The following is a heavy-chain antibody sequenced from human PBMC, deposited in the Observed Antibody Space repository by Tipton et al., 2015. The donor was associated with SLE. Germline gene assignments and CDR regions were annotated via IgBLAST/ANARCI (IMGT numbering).Heavy chain of an antibody. V-gene: IGHV4-34*01. J-gene: IGHJ3*02. CDR1: GGSFNNYY. D-gene: IGHD3-22*01. CDR2: INHSGST. Sequence: TLSLTCAVYGGSFNNYYWNWIRQPPGKGLEWIGEINHSGSTNYNPSLKSRVTISVDTSKNQFSLKLSSVTAADTAVYYCARAPYYYDSSGYAFDIWGQGTMVTVSS. CDR3: ARAPYYYDSSGYAFDI.